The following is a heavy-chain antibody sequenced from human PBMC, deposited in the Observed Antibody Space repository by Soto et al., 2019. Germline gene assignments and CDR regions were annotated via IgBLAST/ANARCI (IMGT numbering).Heavy chain of an antibody. Sequence: SSVKVSCKASGGTFSSYAISWVRQAPGQGLEWMGGIIPIFGTANYAQKFQGRVTITADKSTSTAYMELSSLRSEDTAVYYCARGRPENSNYAGWFDPWGKGTLVTVSS. CDR3: ARGRPENSNYAGWFDP. CDR1: GGTFSSYA. J-gene: IGHJ5*02. CDR2: IIPIFGTA. D-gene: IGHD4-4*01. V-gene: IGHV1-69*06.